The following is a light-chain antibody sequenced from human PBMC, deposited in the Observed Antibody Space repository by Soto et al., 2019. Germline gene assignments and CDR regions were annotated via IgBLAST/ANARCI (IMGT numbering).Light chain of an antibody. V-gene: IGLV2-14*03. CDR1: SSDIGTYNY. J-gene: IGLJ1*01. Sequence: QSALTQPASVSGSPGQSITISCTGTSSDIGTYNYVSWYQQHPGQAPKLMIYDVSNRPSGVSDRFSGSKSGNTASLTISGLRAEDEADYYCYSCSRSSGTRYVFGTGTQLTVL. CDR2: DVS. CDR3: YSCSRSSGTRYV.